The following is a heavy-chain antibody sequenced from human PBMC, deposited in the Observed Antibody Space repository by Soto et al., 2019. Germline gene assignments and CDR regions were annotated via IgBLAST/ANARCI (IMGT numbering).Heavy chain of an antibody. CDR3: SRQASDFWSGKPQYYMDV. CDR2: IRSKGNNNAT. Sequence: EVQLVESGGGLVQPGGSLKLSCAASGFTFSGSALHWVPRASGKGGGWVGGIRSKGNNNATANGAPRKGRFTISRDDSKNTAYLQMNSLNTEDTAVYYCSRQASDFWSGKPQYYMDVWGKGTTVTVSS. J-gene: IGHJ6*03. V-gene: IGHV3-73*01. CDR1: GFTFSGSA. D-gene: IGHD3-3*01.